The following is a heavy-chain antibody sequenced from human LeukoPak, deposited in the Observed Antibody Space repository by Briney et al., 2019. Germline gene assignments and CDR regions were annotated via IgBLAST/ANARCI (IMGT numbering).Heavy chain of an antibody. Sequence: GGSLRLTCAASGFIFRNYAMHWVRQAPGKGLEYVSAISSSGDNTYYGDSVKGRFTISRDNSKNTLSLQMSSLRVEDTAVYYCVREERGLAIDYWGQGTLVTVSS. CDR1: GFIFRNYA. V-gene: IGHV3-64*02. D-gene: IGHD5-12*01. CDR3: VREERGLAIDY. CDR2: ISSSGDNT. J-gene: IGHJ4*02.